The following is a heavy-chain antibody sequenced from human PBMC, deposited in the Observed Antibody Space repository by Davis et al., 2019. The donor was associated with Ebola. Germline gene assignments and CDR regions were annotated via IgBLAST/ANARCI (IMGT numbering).Heavy chain of an antibody. CDR3: ARVYYDFWSGYTTDHYYYYGMDV. J-gene: IGHJ6*02. CDR2: ISAYNGNT. D-gene: IGHD3-3*01. CDR1: GYTFTSYG. Sequence: ASVKVSCKASGYTFTSYGISWVRQAPGQGLEWMGWISAYNGNTNYAQKLQGRVTMTTDTSTSTAYMELRSLRSDDTAVYYRARVYYDFWSGYTTDHYYYYGMDVWGQGTTVTVSS. V-gene: IGHV1-18*01.